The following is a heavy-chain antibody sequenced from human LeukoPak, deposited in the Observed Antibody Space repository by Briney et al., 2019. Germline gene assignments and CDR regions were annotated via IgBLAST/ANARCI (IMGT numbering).Heavy chain of an antibody. D-gene: IGHD3-22*01. J-gene: IGHJ3*02. Sequence: SETLSLTCTVSGGSISSSSYYWGWIRQPPGKGLEWIGSIYYSGSTYYNPSLKSRVTISVDTSKNQFSLKLCSVTAADTAVYFCARPTFSGYYSGPFDIWGQGTIVTVSS. CDR2: IYYSGST. CDR3: ARPTFSGYYSGPFDI. CDR1: GGSISSSSYY. V-gene: IGHV4-39*01.